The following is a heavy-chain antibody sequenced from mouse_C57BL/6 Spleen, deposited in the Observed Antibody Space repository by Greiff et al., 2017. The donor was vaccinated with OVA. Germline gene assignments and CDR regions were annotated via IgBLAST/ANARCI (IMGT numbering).Heavy chain of an antibody. J-gene: IGHJ1*03. V-gene: IGHV1-50*01. Sequence: QVQLQQSGAELVKPGASVKLSCKASGYTFTSYWMQWVKQRPGQGLEWIGEIDPSDSYTNYNQKFKGKATLTVDTSSSTAYMQLSSLTSEDSAVYYCARSDYGSSRYWYFDVWGTGTTVTVSS. CDR1: GYTFTSYW. D-gene: IGHD1-1*01. CDR3: ARSDYGSSRYWYFDV. CDR2: IDPSDSYT.